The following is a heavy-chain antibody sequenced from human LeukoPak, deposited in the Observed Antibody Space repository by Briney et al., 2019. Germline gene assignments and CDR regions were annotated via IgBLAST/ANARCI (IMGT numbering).Heavy chain of an antibody. CDR3: ATGGYCSGGSCYNFDY. Sequence: GGSLRLSCAASGFTFSSYAMSWVRQAPGKGLEWVSAISGSGGSTYYADSVKGRFTISRDNSKNTLYLQMNSLRAEDTAVYYCATGGYCSGGSCYNFDYWGQGTLVTVSS. CDR1: GFTFSSYA. D-gene: IGHD2-15*01. CDR2: ISGSGGST. V-gene: IGHV3-23*01. J-gene: IGHJ4*02.